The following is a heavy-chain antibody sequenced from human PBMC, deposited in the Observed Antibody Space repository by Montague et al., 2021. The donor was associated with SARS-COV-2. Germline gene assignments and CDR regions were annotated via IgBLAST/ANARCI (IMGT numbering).Heavy chain of an antibody. CDR2: MYYSGST. CDR3: ARQPRNYYDSGSYLALGDY. J-gene: IGHJ4*02. V-gene: IGHV4-39*01. CDR1: GGSISSSTYY. Sequence: SETLSLTCTVSGGSISSSTYYWGWIRQPPGKGLEWIGSMYYSGSTYYXPSLKSRVTISVDTSKKQFSLKLSSVTAADTAVYYCARQPRNYYDSGSYLALGDYWGQGTLVTVSS. D-gene: IGHD3-10*01.